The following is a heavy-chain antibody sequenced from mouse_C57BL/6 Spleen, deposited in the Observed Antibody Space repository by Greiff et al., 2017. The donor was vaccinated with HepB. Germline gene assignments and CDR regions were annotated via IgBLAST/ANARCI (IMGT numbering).Heavy chain of an antibody. D-gene: IGHD3-3*01. V-gene: IGHV3-6*01. Sequence: QLQQSGPGLVKPSQSLSLTCSVTGYSITSGYYWNWIRQFPGNKLEWMGYISYDGSNNYNPSLKNRISITRDTSKNQFFLKLNSVTTEDTATYYCARAGTRAMDYWGQGTSVTVSS. CDR2: ISYDGSN. CDR3: ARAGTRAMDY. J-gene: IGHJ4*01. CDR1: GYSITSGYY.